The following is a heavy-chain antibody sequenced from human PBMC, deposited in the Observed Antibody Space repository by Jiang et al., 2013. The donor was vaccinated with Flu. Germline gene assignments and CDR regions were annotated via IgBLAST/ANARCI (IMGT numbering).Heavy chain of an antibody. CDR2: SRNKANSYTT. D-gene: IGHD3-22*01. CDR3: ARPRGTSYDDTYFDY. CDR1: GFTFRDHY. V-gene: IGHV3-72*01. Sequence: QLLESGGGLVQPGGSLRLSCAGSGFTFRDHYMDWVRLAPGKGLEWVGRSRNKANSYTTEYAASVKDRFTFSRDDSKNSLFLQMNSLKTEDTAVYYCARPRGTSYDDTYFDYWGQGTLVTVSS. J-gene: IGHJ4*02.